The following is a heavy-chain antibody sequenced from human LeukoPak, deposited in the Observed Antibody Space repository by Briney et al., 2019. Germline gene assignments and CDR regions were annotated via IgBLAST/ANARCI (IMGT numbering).Heavy chain of an antibody. CDR2: INPNSGGT. V-gene: IGHV1-2*02. J-gene: IGHJ3*02. CDR1: RYTFTDYY. Sequence: GASVKVSCKASRYTFTDYYMHWVRQAPGQGLEWMGWINPNSGGTNYAQKFQGRVTITRDTSIDTAYMDLSRLRSDDTAVYYCARGGQDALSRYYDFWTGLPFDIWGQGTMVTVSS. CDR3: ARGGQDALSRYYDFWTGLPFDI. D-gene: IGHD3-3*01.